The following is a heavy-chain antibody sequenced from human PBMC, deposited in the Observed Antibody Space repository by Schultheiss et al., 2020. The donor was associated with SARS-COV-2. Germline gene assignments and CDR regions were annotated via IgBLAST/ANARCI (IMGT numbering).Heavy chain of an antibody. CDR3: ASVVPAATRHDAFDI. V-gene: IGHV4-39*07. Sequence: SETLSLTCTVSGGSISSSSYYWGWIRQPPGKGLEWIGEIYHSGSTNYNPSLKSRVTISVDKSKNQFSLKLSSVTAADTAVYYCASVVPAATRHDAFDIWGQGTMVTVSS. D-gene: IGHD2-2*01. CDR1: GGSISSSSYY. J-gene: IGHJ3*02. CDR2: IYHSGST.